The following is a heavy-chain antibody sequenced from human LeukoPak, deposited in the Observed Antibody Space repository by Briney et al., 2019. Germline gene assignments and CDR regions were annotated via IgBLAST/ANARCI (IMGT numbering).Heavy chain of an antibody. D-gene: IGHD5-18*01. J-gene: IGHJ4*02. CDR2: IYGDDDK. V-gene: IGHV2-5*02. CDR3: AHRLKYSHGPGNFDY. Sequence: ESGPTLVNPTQTLTLTCTFSGFSLSTSGVGVGWIRQPPGKALEWLALIYGDDDKRSSPSLKSRLTITKDTSKNQVVLTMTNMDPVDTATYYCAHRLKYSHGPGNFDYWGQGTLVTVSS. CDR1: GFSLSTSGVG.